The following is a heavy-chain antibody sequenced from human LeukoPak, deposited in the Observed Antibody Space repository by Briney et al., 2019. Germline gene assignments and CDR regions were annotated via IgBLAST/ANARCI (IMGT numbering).Heavy chain of an antibody. V-gene: IGHV3-23*01. Sequence: GGSLRLSCAASGFTFSSYAMSWARQAPGKGLEWVSVISDSGGSTYYAGSVKGRFTISRDNSKNTLYLQMNSLRAEDTAVYYCAKDLQGYFDYWGQGTLVTVSS. CDR2: ISDSGGST. J-gene: IGHJ4*02. CDR1: GFTFSSYA. CDR3: AKDLQGYFDY.